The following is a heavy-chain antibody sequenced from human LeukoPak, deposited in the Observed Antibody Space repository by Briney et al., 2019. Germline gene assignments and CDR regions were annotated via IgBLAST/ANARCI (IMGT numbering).Heavy chain of an antibody. J-gene: IGHJ4*02. Sequence: SETLSLTCTVSGGSISSNYWIWIRQPPAKSLEWIGYIHYGGSTNHNPSLKSRVTISIDTSKNQFSLKLSSVTAADTAVYYCARVSRSSWSFDFWGQGTLVTVSS. CDR1: GGSISSNY. D-gene: IGHD6-13*01. CDR2: IHYGGST. CDR3: ARVSRSSWSFDF. V-gene: IGHV4-59*01.